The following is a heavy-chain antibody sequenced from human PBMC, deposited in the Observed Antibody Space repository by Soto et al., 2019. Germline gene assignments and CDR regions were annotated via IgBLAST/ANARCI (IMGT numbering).Heavy chain of an antibody. J-gene: IGHJ6*02. V-gene: IGHV3-48*03. CDR1: VFTFSSYE. Sequence: GFLRLSCAASVFTFSSYEMNWVRQAPGKGLEWVSYISSSGSTIYYADSVKGRFTISRDNAKNSLYLQMNSLRAEDTAVYYCARESSSSYYYYGMDVWGQGTTVTVSS. CDR2: ISSSGSTI. CDR3: ARESSSSYYYYGMDV. D-gene: IGHD6-6*01.